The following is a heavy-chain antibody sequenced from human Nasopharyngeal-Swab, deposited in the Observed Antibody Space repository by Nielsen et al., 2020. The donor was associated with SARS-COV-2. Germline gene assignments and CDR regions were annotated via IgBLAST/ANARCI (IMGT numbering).Heavy chain of an antibody. CDR2: ISWSSGSI. CDR1: GFTFDDYA. J-gene: IGHJ4*02. V-gene: IGHV3-9*01. CDR3: AKTMVYSSSSYYFDY. Sequence: GGSLRLSCAASGFTFDDYAMHWVRQAPGKGLEWVSGISWSSGSIGYADSVKGRFTISRDNAKNSLYLQMNSLRAEDTALYYCAKTMVYSSSSYYFDYWGQGTLVTVSS. D-gene: IGHD6-6*01.